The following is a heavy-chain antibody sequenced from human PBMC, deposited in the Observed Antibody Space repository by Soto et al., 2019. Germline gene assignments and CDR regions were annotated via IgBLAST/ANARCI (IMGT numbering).Heavy chain of an antibody. CDR3: AKDPVAAPNNWFDP. J-gene: IGHJ5*02. CDR2: ISGSGGST. D-gene: IGHD6-19*01. V-gene: IGHV3-23*01. Sequence: PGGSLRLSCAASGFTFSSYAMSWVRQTSGKGLEWVSAISGSGGSTYYADSVKGRFTISRDNSKNTLYLQMNSLRAEDTAVYYCAKDPVAAPNNWFDPWGQGTLVTVSS. CDR1: GFTFSSYA.